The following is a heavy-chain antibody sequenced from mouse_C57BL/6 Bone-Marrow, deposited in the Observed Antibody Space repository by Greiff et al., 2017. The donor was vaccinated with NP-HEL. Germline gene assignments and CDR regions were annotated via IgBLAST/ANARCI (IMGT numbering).Heavy chain of an antibody. CDR2: ISDGGSYT. J-gene: IGHJ2*01. D-gene: IGHD2-12*01. CDR1: GFTFSSYA. Sequence: EVKLVESGGGLVKPGGSLKLSCAASGFTFSSYAMSWVRQTPEKRLEWVATISDGGSYTYYPDNVKGRFTISRDNAKNNLYLQMSHLKSEDTAMYYCAREALYYRDYFDYWGQGTTLTVSS. CDR3: AREALYYRDYFDY. V-gene: IGHV5-4*01.